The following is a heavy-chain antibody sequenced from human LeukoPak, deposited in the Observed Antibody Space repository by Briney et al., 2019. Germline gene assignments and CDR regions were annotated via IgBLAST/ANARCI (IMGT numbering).Heavy chain of an antibody. CDR2: IYYSGST. D-gene: IGHD3-16*02. CDR3: ARGTIQYRGWFDP. Sequence: SETLSLTCTVSGGSISSSHYYWGWIRQPPGKGLEWIGNIYYSGSTYYNPSLRSRVTISVDTSKNQFSLKLSSVTAADTAVYYCARGTIQYRGWFDPWGQGTLVTVS. CDR1: GGSISSSHYY. V-gene: IGHV4-39*07. J-gene: IGHJ5*02.